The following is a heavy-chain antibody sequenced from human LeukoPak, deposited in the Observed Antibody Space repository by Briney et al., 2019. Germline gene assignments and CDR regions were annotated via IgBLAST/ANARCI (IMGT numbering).Heavy chain of an antibody. J-gene: IGHJ6*03. CDR2: IYNDGGKQ. CDR3: AKDPGDSVRGYYMDV. D-gene: IGHD1-26*01. Sequence: GGSLRLSCAAYGFTFSDCGMHWARQAPGKGLEWVSFIYNDGGKQYYADSLKGRFTISRDNSKNMLYLQVNSVTADDTAVYYCAKDPGDSVRGYYMDVWGKGTTVIVSS. V-gene: IGHV3-30*02. CDR1: GFTFSDCG.